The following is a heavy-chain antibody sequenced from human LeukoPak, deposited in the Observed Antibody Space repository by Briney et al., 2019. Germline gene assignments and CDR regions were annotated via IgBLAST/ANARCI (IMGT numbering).Heavy chain of an antibody. V-gene: IGHV1-69*04. J-gene: IGHJ4*02. CDR2: IIPILGIA. CDR3: ARAREGWLHDY. D-gene: IGHD5-12*01. CDR1: GCTFSSYA. Sequence: GASVKVSCKASGCTFSSYAISWVRQAPGQGLEWMGRIIPILGIANYAQKFQGRVTITADKSTSTAYMELSSLRSEDTAVYYCARAREGWLHDYWGQGTLVTVSS.